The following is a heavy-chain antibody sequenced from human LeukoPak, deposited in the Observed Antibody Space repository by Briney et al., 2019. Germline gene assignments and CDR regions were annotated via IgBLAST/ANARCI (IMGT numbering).Heavy chain of an antibody. CDR2: INSKCGGT. J-gene: IGHJ3*02. CDR1: GYTFIGYY. D-gene: IGHD3-22*01. V-gene: IGHV1-2*02. CDR3: ARGGDYYDSSGYYDDAFDI. Sequence: ASVKLSCKASGYTFIGYYVHWVRQAPGQGLEWMGWINSKCGGTNYAQKFQGRVAMTRDTSISTAYMELSRLRSGDTAVYYCARGGDYYDSSGYYDDAFDIWGQGTMVTVSS.